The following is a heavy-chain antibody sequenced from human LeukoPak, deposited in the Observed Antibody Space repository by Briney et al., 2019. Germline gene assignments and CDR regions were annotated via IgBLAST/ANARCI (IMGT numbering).Heavy chain of an antibody. Sequence: ASVKVSCKASGYTFTSYGISWVRQAPGQGLEWMGWISAYNGNTNYAQKLQGRVTMTTDTSTSTAYMELRSLRSDDTAVYYCGRDGENRPDYGDPSWFDPWGQGTLVTVSS. V-gene: IGHV1-18*01. D-gene: IGHD4-17*01. J-gene: IGHJ5*02. CDR3: GRDGENRPDYGDPSWFDP. CDR2: ISAYNGNT. CDR1: GYTFTSYG.